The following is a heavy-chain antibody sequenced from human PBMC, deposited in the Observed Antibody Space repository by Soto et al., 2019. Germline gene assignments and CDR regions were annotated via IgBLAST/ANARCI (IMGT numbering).Heavy chain of an antibody. V-gene: IGHV1-3*01. CDR3: ARDTEDIAAAGYDLYYYYYGMDV. D-gene: IGHD6-13*01. J-gene: IGHJ6*02. CDR2: INAGNGNT. CDR1: GYTFTSYA. Sequence: WASVKVSCKASGYTFTSYAVHWVRQAPGQRLEWMGWINAGNGNTKYSQKFQGRVTITRDTSASTAYMELSSLRSEDTAVYYCARDTEDIAAAGYDLYYYYYGMDVWGQGTTVTVS.